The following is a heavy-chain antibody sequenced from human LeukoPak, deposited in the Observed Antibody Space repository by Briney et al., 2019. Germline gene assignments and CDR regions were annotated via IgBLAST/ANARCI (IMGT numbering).Heavy chain of an antibody. D-gene: IGHD2-15*01. V-gene: IGHV4-34*01. J-gene: IGHJ5*02. CDR3: ARVLVVVAATYNWFDP. Sequence: PSETLSLTCAVYGGSFSGYYWSWIRQPPGKGLEWIGEINHSGSTNYNPSLKSRVTISVDTSKNQFSLKLSSVTAADTAVYYCARVLVVVAATYNWFDPWGQGTLVTVSS. CDR2: INHSGST. CDR1: GGSFSGYY.